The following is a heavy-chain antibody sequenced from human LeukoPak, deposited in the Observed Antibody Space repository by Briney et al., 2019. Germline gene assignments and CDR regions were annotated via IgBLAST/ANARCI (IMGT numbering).Heavy chain of an antibody. CDR2: MNDNGGT. J-gene: IGHJ4*02. V-gene: IGHV3-23*01. CDR3: ARGVDGSRYSPLDY. Sequence: AGGSLRLSCAASGFTFSNYAMSWVRQAPGKGLEWVSVMNDNGGTLSADSVKGRFTISRDSSQNMLYLHTNSLRVEDTAVYYCARGVDGSRYSPLDYWAREPWSPSPQ. D-gene: IGHD2-15*01. CDR1: GFTFSNYA.